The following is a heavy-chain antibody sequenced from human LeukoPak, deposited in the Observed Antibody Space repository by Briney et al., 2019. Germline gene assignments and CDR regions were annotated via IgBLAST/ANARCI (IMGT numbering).Heavy chain of an antibody. V-gene: IGHV1-2*04. Sequence: GASVKVSCKASGYTFTGYYMHWVRQAPGQGLEWMGWINPKTGGTNYAQKFQDWVTMTRDTSTNTVYVEVSRLRSDDVAVYYCARDFYYDGSGGFDYWGQGTLVTVSS. D-gene: IGHD3-22*01. CDR1: GYTFTGYY. CDR3: ARDFYYDGSGGFDY. J-gene: IGHJ4*02. CDR2: INPKTGGT.